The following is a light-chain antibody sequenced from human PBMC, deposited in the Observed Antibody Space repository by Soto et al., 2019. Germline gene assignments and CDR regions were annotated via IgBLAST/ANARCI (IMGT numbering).Light chain of an antibody. CDR3: AAWDGSLNGWV. J-gene: IGLJ3*02. CDR1: SSNIGSNT. V-gene: IGLV1-44*01. Sequence: QSVLTQAPSVSGTPGQRVTISCSGSSSNIGSNTVSWYQQVPGTAPKVLIYSNVQRPSGVPDRFSGSKSGTSASLAIGGLQSEDEADYYCAAWDGSLNGWVFGGGTMLTVL. CDR2: SNV.